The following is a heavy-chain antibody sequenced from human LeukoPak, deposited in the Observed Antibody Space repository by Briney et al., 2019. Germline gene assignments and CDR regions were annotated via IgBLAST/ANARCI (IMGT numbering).Heavy chain of an antibody. J-gene: IGHJ4*02. CDR1: GSTFSSYS. Sequence: GGSLRLSCAASGSTFSSYSMNWVRQAPGKGLEWVSSISSSSSYIYYADSVKGRFTISRDNAKNSLYLQMNSLRAEDTAVYYCARETNYGDYAPDYWGQGTLVTVSS. V-gene: IGHV3-21*01. CDR3: ARETNYGDYAPDY. D-gene: IGHD4-17*01. CDR2: ISSSSSYI.